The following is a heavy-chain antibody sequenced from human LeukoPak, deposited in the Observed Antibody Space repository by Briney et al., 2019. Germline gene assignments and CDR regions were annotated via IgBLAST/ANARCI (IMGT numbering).Heavy chain of an antibody. Sequence: GGSLRLSCAASGFTYSSYWMSWVRQAPGKELEWVANIKQDGREINYMDSVKGRFTISRDNAKNSLFLQMNSLRAEDTAVYFCARDSLGTFDYWGQGTLVTVSS. CDR2: IKQDGREI. D-gene: IGHD7-27*01. CDR3: ARDSLGTFDY. CDR1: GFTYSSYW. J-gene: IGHJ4*02. V-gene: IGHV3-7*01.